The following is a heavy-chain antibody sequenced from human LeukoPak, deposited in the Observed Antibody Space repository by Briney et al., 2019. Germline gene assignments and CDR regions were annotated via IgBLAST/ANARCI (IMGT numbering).Heavy chain of an antibody. CDR1: GGSISSSSYY. CDR2: FYYSGNT. J-gene: IGHJ4*02. CDR3: ARQGSGNYLSPVNY. D-gene: IGHD1-26*01. V-gene: IGHV4-39*01. Sequence: PSGTLSLTCTVSGGSISSSSYYWGWIRQPPGKGLEWIGTFYYSGNTYYNPSLKTRVTIPVATSKNQFSLKLSSVTAADTAVYYCARQGSGNYLSPVNYWGQGTLVTVSS.